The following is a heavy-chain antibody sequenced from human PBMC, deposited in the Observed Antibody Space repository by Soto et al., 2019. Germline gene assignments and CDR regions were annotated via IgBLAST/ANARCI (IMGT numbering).Heavy chain of an antibody. V-gene: IGHV4-31*03. J-gene: IGHJ4*02. Sequence: SETLSLTCTVSGGSISSGGYYWNWIRQHPGKGLEWIGYIYYSGSTSYNPSLKSRVTISVDTTKNQFSLKLSSVTAADTAVYYCARLWAKSWYSSGWRYFDYWGQGTLVTVSS. CDR3: ARLWAKSWYSSGWRYFDY. CDR1: GGSISSGGYY. CDR2: IYYSGST. D-gene: IGHD6-19*01.